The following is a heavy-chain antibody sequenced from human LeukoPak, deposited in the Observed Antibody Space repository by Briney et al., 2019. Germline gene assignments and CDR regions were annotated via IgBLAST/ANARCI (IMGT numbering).Heavy chain of an antibody. CDR3: AKGSAAGTGFDY. CDR1: GFTVSSNS. J-gene: IGHJ4*02. V-gene: IGHV3-9*03. D-gene: IGHD6-13*01. Sequence: GGSLRLSCTVSGFTVSSNSMSWVRQAPGKGLEWVSGISWNSGSIGYADSVKGRFTISRDNAKNSLYLQMNSLRAEDMALYYCAKGSAAGTGFDYWGQGTLVTVSS. CDR2: ISWNSGSI.